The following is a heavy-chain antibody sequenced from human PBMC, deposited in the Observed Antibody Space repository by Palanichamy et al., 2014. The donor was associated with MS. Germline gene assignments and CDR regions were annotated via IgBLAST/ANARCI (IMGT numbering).Heavy chain of an antibody. V-gene: IGHV3-74*01. CDR3: ARGQTVTAHYFDP. Sequence: VQLEESGGGLVQPGGSLRLSCAASGFTFSGYWMHWVRQAPGKGLVWVSRVNSDGSSTNYADSVKGRFTISRDNAKNTLYLQMNSLRAEDTAVYYCARGQTVTAHYFDPWGQGTLVTVSS. CDR2: VNSDGSST. J-gene: IGHJ5*02. D-gene: IGHD2-21*02. CDR1: GFTFSGYW.